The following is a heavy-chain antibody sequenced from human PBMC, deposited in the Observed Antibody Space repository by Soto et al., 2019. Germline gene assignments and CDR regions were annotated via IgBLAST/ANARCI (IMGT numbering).Heavy chain of an antibody. CDR1: GFTFSSYA. J-gene: IGHJ5*02. CDR2: ISGSGGST. CDR3: AKDVSVADYDQLLGWFDP. D-gene: IGHD2-2*01. V-gene: IGHV3-23*01. Sequence: EVQLLESGGGLVQPGGSLRLSCAASGFTFSSYAMSWVRQAPGKGLEWVSAISGSGGSTYYADSVKGRFTISRDNSKNSLYLQMNSLRAEDTAVYYCAKDVSVADYDQLLGWFDPWGQGTLVTVSS.